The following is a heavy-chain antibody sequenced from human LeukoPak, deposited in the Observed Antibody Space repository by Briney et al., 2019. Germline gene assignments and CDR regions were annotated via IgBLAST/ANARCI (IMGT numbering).Heavy chain of an antibody. CDR1: GFTFSTYS. V-gene: IGHV3-48*01. J-gene: IGHJ2*01. Sequence: PGGSLRLSCTASGFTFSTYSMIWVRQAPGKGLEWVSYISDISSTIYYADSVKGRFTISRDNSKNTLYLQMNSLRADDTAIYYCAKLGEGFDLWGRGTLVTVSS. CDR2: ISDISSTI. CDR3: AKLGEGFDL.